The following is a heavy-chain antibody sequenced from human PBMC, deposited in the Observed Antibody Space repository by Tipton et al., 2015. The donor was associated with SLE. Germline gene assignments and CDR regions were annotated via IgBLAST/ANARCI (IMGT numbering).Heavy chain of an antibody. D-gene: IGHD1-26*01. CDR1: GDSIIYNSFY. CDR3: ARGGRRHKQSFWDSGFDP. V-gene: IGHV4-39*01. J-gene: IGHJ5*02. Sequence: TLSLTCTVSGDSIIYNSFYWTWIRQSPGKGMEWIGSIYYSGSRYDNPSLKSRVTISVDTSKNQFSLELRSVIAEDTAVYYCARGGRRHKQSFWDSGFDPWGQGMQVTVSS. CDR2: IYYSGSR.